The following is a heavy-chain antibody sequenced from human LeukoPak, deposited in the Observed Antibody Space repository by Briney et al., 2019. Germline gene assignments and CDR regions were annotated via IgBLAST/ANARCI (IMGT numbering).Heavy chain of an antibody. Sequence: SETLSLTCTVSGGSINNYYWSWIRQPPGKGLEWIGSIYYSGSTYYNPSLKSRVTISVDTSKNQFSLKLSSVTAADTAVYYCASSPRGVRGVIITGPTDWGQGTLVTVSS. CDR3: ASSPRGVRGVIITGPTD. CDR1: GGSINNYY. CDR2: IYYSGST. D-gene: IGHD3-10*01. V-gene: IGHV4-39*01. J-gene: IGHJ4*02.